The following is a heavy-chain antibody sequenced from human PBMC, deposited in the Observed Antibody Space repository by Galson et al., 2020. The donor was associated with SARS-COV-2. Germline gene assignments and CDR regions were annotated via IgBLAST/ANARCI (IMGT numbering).Heavy chain of an antibody. CDR1: GYSFTSYW. CDR3: ATMGGSSWYPQCAFDI. V-gene: IGHV5-51*01. Sequence: GESLKISCKGSGYSFTSYWIGWVRQMPGKGLEWMGIIYPGDSDTRYSPSFQGQVTISADKSISTAYLQWSSLKASDTAMYYCATMGGSSWYPQCAFDIWGQGTMVTVSS. J-gene: IGHJ3*02. CDR2: IYPGDSDT. D-gene: IGHD6-13*01.